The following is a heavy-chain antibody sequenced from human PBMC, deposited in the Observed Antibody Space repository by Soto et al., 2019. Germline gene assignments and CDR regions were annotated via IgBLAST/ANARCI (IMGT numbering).Heavy chain of an antibody. Sequence: GASVKVSCKASGYTFTSYDINWVRQATGQGLEWMGWMNPNSGNTGYAQKFQGRVTMTRNTSISTAYMELSSLRSEDTAVYYCARGGGHYDILTGYIPSDYWGQGTLVTVSS. CDR3: ARGGGHYDILTGYIPSDY. CDR1: GYTFTSYD. CDR2: MNPNSGNT. D-gene: IGHD3-9*01. V-gene: IGHV1-8*01. J-gene: IGHJ4*02.